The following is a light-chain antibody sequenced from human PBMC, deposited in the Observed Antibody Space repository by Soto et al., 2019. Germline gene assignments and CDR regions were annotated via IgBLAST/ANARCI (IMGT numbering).Light chain of an antibody. CDR3: QQHTVSMYT. J-gene: IGKJ2*01. Sequence: EIVLTQSPGTLSLSPGETATLSCRASQSVARDLTWYQHKPGQSPRLLISRASTGATVIPDRFSGSGSGTDFTLTINSLEPEDSAVYYCQQHTVSMYTFGQGTKLEIK. CDR2: RAS. CDR1: QSVARD. V-gene: IGKV3-20*01.